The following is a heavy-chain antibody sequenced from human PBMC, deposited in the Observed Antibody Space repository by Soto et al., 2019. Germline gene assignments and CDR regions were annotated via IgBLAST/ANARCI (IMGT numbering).Heavy chain of an antibody. CDR1: GFTFSSYA. J-gene: IGHJ4*02. D-gene: IGHD3-16*02. CDR3: SNGDYDYLWGSYRYTRGY. Sequence: GRSLRLSCAASGFTFSSYAMSWVRQAPGNGLEWVSAISGSGGSTDYADSVKGRFTISRYNSKNTLYLQMNRLRAEDPAVYYCSNGDYDYLWGSYRYTRGYWGQGTLVTVSS. CDR2: ISGSGGST. V-gene: IGHV3-23*01.